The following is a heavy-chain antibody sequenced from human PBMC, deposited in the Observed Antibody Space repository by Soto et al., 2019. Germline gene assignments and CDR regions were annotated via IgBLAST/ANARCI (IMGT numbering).Heavy chain of an antibody. Sequence: ETQLLESGGGLVQPGGSLRLSCTASGFTFSNYAMSWVRQAPGKGLEWVSSSGCSGGSTYYADSVKGRFAISSDNSKNTLYLQMNRLRAEDTAVYYCAKDRGSGGVPDYYYNMAVWGQGTPVTVSS. CDR1: GFTFSNYA. D-gene: IGHD6-19*01. J-gene: IGHJ6*02. V-gene: IGHV3-23*01. CDR2: SGCSGGST. CDR3: AKDRGSGGVPDYYYNMAV.